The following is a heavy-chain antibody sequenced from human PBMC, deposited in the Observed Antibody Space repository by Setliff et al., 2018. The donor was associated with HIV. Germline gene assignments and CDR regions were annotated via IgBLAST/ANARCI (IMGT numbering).Heavy chain of an antibody. CDR2: ISYDGSNK. V-gene: IGHV3-30*18. D-gene: IGHD3-10*01. J-gene: IGHJ2*01. CDR1: GFTFSSYG. CDR3: AKSNPGIGFWYFDL. Sequence: SLRLSCAASGFTFSSYGMHWVRQAPGKGLEWVAVISYDGSNKYYADSVKGRFTISRDNSKNTLYLQMNSLRAEDTAVYYCAKSNPGIGFWYFDLWGRGTLVTVSS.